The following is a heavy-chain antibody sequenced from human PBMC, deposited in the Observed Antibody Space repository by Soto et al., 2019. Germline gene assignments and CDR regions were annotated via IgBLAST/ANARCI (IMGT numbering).Heavy chain of an antibody. CDR1: GVIFRNYA. J-gene: IGHJ4*02. CDR2: ITGSGGDT. Sequence: EVQVLESGGGLVQPGGSLRLSCIVSGVIFRNYAMSWVLQAPGKGLECVSIITGSGGDTSYADSVEGRFTISRDNSKNTLYLQMNSLRAEDTAIHYCAKTYSGSYWGLFDYWGQGTLVTVSS. V-gene: IGHV3-23*01. D-gene: IGHD1-26*01. CDR3: AKTYSGSYWGLFDY.